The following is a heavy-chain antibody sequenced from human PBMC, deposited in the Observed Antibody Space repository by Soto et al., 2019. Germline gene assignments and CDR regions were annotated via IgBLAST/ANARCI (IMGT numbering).Heavy chain of an antibody. Sequence: GASVKVSCKASGYTFSNYHIHWVRQAPGQGFEWMGVINLSGGSTTYAQTFQGRVTMTSDPSTSTVYMEVSSLRSDDTAVYYCARDSSVVVDGGSCQDYWGQGTQVTVSS. V-gene: IGHV1-46*01. CDR1: GYTFSNYH. D-gene: IGHD2-15*01. CDR3: ARDSSVVVDGGSCQDY. J-gene: IGHJ4*02. CDR2: INLSGGST.